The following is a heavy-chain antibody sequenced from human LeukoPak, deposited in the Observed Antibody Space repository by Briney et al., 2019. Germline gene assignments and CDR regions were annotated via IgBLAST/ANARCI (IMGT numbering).Heavy chain of an antibody. CDR1: GGSISSGGYY. J-gene: IGHJ4*02. CDR3: ASSYYYDSSGYYFPN. D-gene: IGHD3-22*01. Sequence: SETLSLTCTVSGGSISSGGYYWSWIRQPPGKGLEWIGYIYHSGSTYYNPSLKSRVTISVDRSKNQFSLKLSSVTAADTAVYYCASSYYYDSSGYYFPNWGQGTLVTVSS. CDR2: IYHSGST. V-gene: IGHV4-30-2*01.